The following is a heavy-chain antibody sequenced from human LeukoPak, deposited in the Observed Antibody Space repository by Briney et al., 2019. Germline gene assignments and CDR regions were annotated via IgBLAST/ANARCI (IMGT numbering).Heavy chain of an antibody. D-gene: IGHD6-19*01. V-gene: IGHV4-39*02. Sequence: PSETLSLTCTVSGGSISSSSYYWGWIRQPPGKGLEWIGSIYYGGSTYYNPSLKSRVTISVDTSKNQFSLKLSSVTAADTAVYYCARESSGWSYGMDVWGQGTTVTVSS. CDR3: ARESSGWSYGMDV. J-gene: IGHJ6*02. CDR2: IYYGGST. CDR1: GGSISSSSYY.